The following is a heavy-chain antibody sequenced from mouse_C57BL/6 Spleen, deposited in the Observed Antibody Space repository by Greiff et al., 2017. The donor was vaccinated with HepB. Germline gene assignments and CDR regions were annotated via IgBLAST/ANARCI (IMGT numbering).Heavy chain of an antibody. V-gene: IGHV5-16*01. CDR1: GFTFSDYY. CDR2: INYDGSST. J-gene: IGHJ4*01. CDR3: ARVGYGAMDY. D-gene: IGHD2-2*01. Sequence: EVQRVESEGGLVQPGSSMKLSCTASGFTFSDYYMAWVRQVPEKGLEWVANINYDGSSTYYLDSLKSRFIISRDNAKNILYLQMSSLKSEDTATYYCARVGYGAMDYWGQGTSVTVSS.